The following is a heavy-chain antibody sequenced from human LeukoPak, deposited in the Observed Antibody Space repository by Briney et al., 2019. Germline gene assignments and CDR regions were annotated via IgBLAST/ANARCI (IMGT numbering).Heavy chain of an antibody. CDR1: GFTFTDTY. CDR2: ISPIGTDI. V-gene: IGHV3-11*04. CDR3: ARGDYYDSSGFYHDAFDI. J-gene: IGHJ3*02. Sequence: GGSLRLSCAVSGFTFTDTYMTWIRQAPGKGLESLSYISPIGTDISYADSVKGLFTISRDNAKNSLYLQMNSLRAEDTAVYYCARGDYYDSSGFYHDAFDIWGQGTMVTVSS. D-gene: IGHD3-22*01.